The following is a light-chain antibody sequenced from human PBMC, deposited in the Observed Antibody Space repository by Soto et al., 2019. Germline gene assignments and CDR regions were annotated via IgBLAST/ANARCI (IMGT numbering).Light chain of an antibody. Sequence: ETVMTQSPGTLSLSPGESATLSCRASQSVNRNLAWYQHKPGQAPRLLIYGASSRATGIPDRFSGSGSGTDFTLTISRLEPEDFAVYYCQQYGSSPWTFGQGTKVDIK. V-gene: IGKV3-20*01. CDR3: QQYGSSPWT. J-gene: IGKJ1*01. CDR2: GAS. CDR1: QSVNRN.